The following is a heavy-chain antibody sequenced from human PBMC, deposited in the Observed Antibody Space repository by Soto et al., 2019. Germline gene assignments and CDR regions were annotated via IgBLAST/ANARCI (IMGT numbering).Heavy chain of an antibody. V-gene: IGHV1-46*01. Sequence: QVQLVQSGAEVKKPGASVKISCKTSGYTFAMHYIHWVRQVPGQGLEWMGMINPSDGSTSYVQKCQGRVTMTRDTSATTLFLNMSRLTSHYTAVFYCAREAGGGGRRHDFWGQGTLVTVSS. D-gene: IGHD2-8*02. J-gene: IGHJ4*02. CDR2: INPSDGST. CDR3: AREAGGGGRRHDF. CDR1: GYTFAMHY.